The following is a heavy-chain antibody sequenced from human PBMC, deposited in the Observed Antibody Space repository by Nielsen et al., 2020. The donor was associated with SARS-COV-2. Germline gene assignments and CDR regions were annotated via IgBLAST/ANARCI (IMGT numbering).Heavy chain of an antibody. D-gene: IGHD3-3*01. V-gene: IGHV3-20*01. J-gene: IGHJ6*02. Sequence: GESLKISCAASGFTFDDYGMTWVRQVPGKGLEWVSSIHWNGGSISYADSVKGRFAISRDNVRNSLYLQMNSLRAEDTALYHCARVDSGVANYYYYTMDVWGPGTTVTVSS. CDR3: ARVDSGVANYYYYTMDV. CDR1: GFTFDDYG. CDR2: IHWNGGSI.